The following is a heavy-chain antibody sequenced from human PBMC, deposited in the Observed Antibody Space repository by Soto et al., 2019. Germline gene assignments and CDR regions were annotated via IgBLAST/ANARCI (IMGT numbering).Heavy chain of an antibody. V-gene: IGHV3-74*01. D-gene: IGHD6-13*01. J-gene: IGHJ4*02. CDR3: TRGAAAIDH. CDR1: GFTFSSSW. CDR2: IESDGSST. Sequence: EVQLVESGGGLVQPGGSLRLSCAASGFTFSSSWMHWVRQVPGKGLVWVSRIESDGSSTGYADSVKGRFTISRDNAKNMLYLQMNSLGAEDSAVYYCTRGAAAIDHWGQGTLVTVSS.